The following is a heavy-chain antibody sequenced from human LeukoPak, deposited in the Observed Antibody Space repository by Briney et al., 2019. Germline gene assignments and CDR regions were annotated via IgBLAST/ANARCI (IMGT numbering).Heavy chain of an antibody. D-gene: IGHD3-16*01. CDR1: GYSISSGHF. V-gene: IGHV4-38-2*02. CDR3: ASVGGGSPY. Sequence: SETLSLTCTVSGYSISSGHFWSWIRQPPGKGLEWIGSIYGSGTTYYDPPLRSRVSISADTSKNHFSLELGSVTAADTAVYYCASVGGGSPYWGQGTLVTVSS. CDR2: IYGSGTT. J-gene: IGHJ4*02.